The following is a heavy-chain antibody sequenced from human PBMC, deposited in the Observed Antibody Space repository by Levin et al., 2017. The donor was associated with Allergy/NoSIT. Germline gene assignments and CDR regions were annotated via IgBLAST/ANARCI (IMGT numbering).Heavy chain of an antibody. CDR2: LAPLASYP. CDR1: GYSFTSYW. Sequence: SFTGSGYSFTSYWISWVRQMPGKFLSFLCRLAPLASYPHYSPSFQGHVTISADKSISTAYLQWSSLKASDTAMYYCACLITLVRENDYCGQGPLVTVSS. V-gene: IGHV5-10-1*01. CDR3: ACLITLVRENDY. J-gene: IGHJ4*02. D-gene: IGHD3-10*01.